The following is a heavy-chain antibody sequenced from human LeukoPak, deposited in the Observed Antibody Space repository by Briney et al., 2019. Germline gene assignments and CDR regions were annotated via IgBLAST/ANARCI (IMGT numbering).Heavy chain of an antibody. CDR2: ISSSSSYI. Sequence: GGSLRLSCAASGFTFSSYSMNWVRQAPGKGLEWVASISSSSSYIYYADSVKGRFTISRDNAKNSLYLQMNSLRAEDTAVYYCARGRYCSSTSCLDAFDIWGQRTMVTVSS. V-gene: IGHV3-21*01. D-gene: IGHD2-2*01. CDR3: ARGRYCSSTSCLDAFDI. CDR1: GFTFSSYS. J-gene: IGHJ3*02.